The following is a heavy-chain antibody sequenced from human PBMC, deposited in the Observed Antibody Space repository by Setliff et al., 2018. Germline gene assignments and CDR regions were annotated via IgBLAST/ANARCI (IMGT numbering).Heavy chain of an antibody. CDR2: INHRGST. Sequence: SETLSLTCATYGGTFSDYHWTWIRQSPEKGLEWIGEINHRGSTNYNPSLKSRVTISIDTSKDQFSLKLISMTAADTAVYYCARGRNIAARLLDSWGQGTLVTAPQ. CDR3: ARGRNIAARLLDS. D-gene: IGHD6-6*01. J-gene: IGHJ4*02. CDR1: GGTFSDYH. V-gene: IGHV4-34*01.